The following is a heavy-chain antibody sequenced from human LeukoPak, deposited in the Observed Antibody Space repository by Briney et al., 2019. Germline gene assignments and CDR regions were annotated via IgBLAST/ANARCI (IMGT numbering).Heavy chain of an antibody. D-gene: IGHD2/OR15-2a*01. Sequence: GGSLRLSCAASGFGFSTSWMSWVRQAPGKGLEWVANIKQDGSEKYYVDSVKGRFTISRDNAKNSVYLQMNSLRDEDTAVYYCTSLSISYGMDVWGQGTTATVSS. V-gene: IGHV3-7*01. CDR2: IKQDGSEK. J-gene: IGHJ6*02. CDR1: GFGFSTSW. CDR3: TSLSISYGMDV.